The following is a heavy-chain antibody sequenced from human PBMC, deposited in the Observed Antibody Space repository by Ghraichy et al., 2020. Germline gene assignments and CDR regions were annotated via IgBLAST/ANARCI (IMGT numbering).Heavy chain of an antibody. D-gene: IGHD5-24*01. Sequence: ASVKVSCKASGYTFTGYYMHWVRQAPGQGLEWMGWINPNSGGTNYAQKFQGRVTMTRDTSISTAYMELSRLRSDDTAVYYCARVGVEMATRRVRFDYWGQGTLVTVSS. V-gene: IGHV1-2*02. J-gene: IGHJ4*02. CDR1: GYTFTGYY. CDR3: ARVGVEMATRRVRFDY. CDR2: INPNSGGT.